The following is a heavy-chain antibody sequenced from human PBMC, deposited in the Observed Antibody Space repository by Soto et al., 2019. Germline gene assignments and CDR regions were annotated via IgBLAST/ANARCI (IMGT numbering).Heavy chain of an antibody. J-gene: IGHJ4*02. Sequence: QVQLVESGGGVVQPGRSLRLSCAASGFTVSSYGMHWVRQAPGMGLEWVAVISRDGGTKYYADSVKGRFTISRDNSRNTLSLEMNSLRGDDMAVYYCTGEVASGYWGQGTLVTVSS. D-gene: IGHD2-8*02. CDR2: ISRDGGTK. CDR3: TGEVASGY. CDR1: GFTVSSYG. V-gene: IGHV3-30*03.